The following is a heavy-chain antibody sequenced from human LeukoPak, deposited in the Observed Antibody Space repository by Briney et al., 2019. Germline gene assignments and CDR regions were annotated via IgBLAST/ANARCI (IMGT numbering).Heavy chain of an antibody. V-gene: IGHV4-30-2*01. Sequence: SQTLSLTCAVSGGSISSGGYSWSWIRQPPGKGLEWIGYIYHSGSTYYNPSLKSRVTISVDRSKNQFSLKLSSVTAADTAVYYCARGQVGSYSSGWRYYYYGMDVWGQGTTVTVSS. D-gene: IGHD6-19*01. CDR1: GGSISSGGYS. J-gene: IGHJ6*02. CDR3: ARGQVGSYSSGWRYYYYGMDV. CDR2: IYHSGST.